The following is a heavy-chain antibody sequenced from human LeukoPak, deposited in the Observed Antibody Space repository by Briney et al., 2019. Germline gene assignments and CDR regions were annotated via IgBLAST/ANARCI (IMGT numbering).Heavy chain of an antibody. D-gene: IGHD6-19*01. V-gene: IGHV4-34*01. CDR3: ARGRQWLVRYFDY. J-gene: IGHJ4*02. Sequence: SETLSLTCAVYGGSFSGYYWSWIRQPPGKGLEWIGEINHSGSTNYNPSLKSRVTISVDTSKNQFSLKLSSVTGADTAVYYCARGRQWLVRYFDYWGQGTLVTVSS. CDR2: INHSGST. CDR1: GGSFSGYY.